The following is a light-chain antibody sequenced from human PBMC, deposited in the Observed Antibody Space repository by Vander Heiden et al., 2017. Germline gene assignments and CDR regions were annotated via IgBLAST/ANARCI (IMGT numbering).Light chain of an antibody. Sequence: IQLTQSPSFLSASVGDRVTITCRASQGISSYLAWYQQKPGKAPKLLIYAASTLQSGVPSRFSGSGSGTEFTLTISSLQPEDFATYYCQQLNSYPPGITFGQGTRLEIK. J-gene: IGKJ5*01. V-gene: IGKV1-9*01. CDR1: QGISSY. CDR2: AAS. CDR3: QQLNSYPPGIT.